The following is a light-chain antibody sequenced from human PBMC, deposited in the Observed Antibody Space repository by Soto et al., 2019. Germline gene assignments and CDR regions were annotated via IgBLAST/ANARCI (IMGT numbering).Light chain of an antibody. V-gene: IGKV3-20*01. CDR2: GAS. Sequence: EFVLTQSPDTLSVSPGDRATLSCRASQSVGRDYLAWYQQKPGQAPRLLIHGASNRATGIPDRFIGSGSGTDFTLSISRLEPEDFAVYYWQQYAKSPITFGQGTRLEIK. J-gene: IGKJ5*01. CDR3: QQYAKSPIT. CDR1: QSVGRDY.